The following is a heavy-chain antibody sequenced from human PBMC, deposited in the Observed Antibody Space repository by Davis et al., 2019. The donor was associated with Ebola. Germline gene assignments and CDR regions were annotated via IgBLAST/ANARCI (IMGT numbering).Heavy chain of an antibody. CDR3: AKAPTGTTGTTWFDY. CDR2: ISGSGGST. D-gene: IGHD1-1*01. J-gene: IGHJ4*02. CDR1: GFTFSSYA. Sequence: GESLKISCAASGFTFSSYAMSWVRQAPGKGLEWVSVISGSGGSTYYAESVKGRFTISRDNSKNTLYLQMNSLRAEDTAVYYCAKAPTGTTGTTWFDYWGQGTLVTVSS. V-gene: IGHV3-23*01.